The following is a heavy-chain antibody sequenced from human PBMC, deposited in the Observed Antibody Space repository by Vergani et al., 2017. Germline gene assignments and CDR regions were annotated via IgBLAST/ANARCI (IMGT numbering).Heavy chain of an antibody. CDR1: GGSFSGYY. D-gene: IGHD3-10*01. CDR2: INHSGST. V-gene: IGHV4-34*01. J-gene: IGHJ4*02. CDR3: ARGRLSPIITMVRGVMHYFDY. Sequence: QVQLQQWGAGLLKPSETLYLTCAVYGGSFSGYYWSWIRQPPGKGLEWIGEINHSGSTNYNPSLKSRVTISVDTSKNQFSLKLSSVTAADTAVYYCARGRLSPIITMVRGVMHYFDYWGQGTLVTVSS.